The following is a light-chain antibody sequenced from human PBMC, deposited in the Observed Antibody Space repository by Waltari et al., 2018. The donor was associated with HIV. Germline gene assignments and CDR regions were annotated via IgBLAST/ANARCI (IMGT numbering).Light chain of an antibody. CDR2: DKC. CDR3: GTWDRGLGAAV. V-gene: IGLV1-51*01. Sequence: QSVLTQPPSVSAAPGQKVTISCSGSSTNIGNDFVSWYQQIPGAAPKLLIYDKCMRPSGIPDRFSGSRSGTSATLGITGLQTGDEAVYYCGTWDRGLGAAVVGGGTKLTVL. CDR1: STNIGNDF. J-gene: IGLJ3*02.